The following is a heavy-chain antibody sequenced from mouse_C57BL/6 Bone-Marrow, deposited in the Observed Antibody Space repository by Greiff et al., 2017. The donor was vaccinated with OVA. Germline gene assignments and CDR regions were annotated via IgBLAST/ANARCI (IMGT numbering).Heavy chain of an antibody. Sequence: EVKLVESGGGLVKPGGSLQLSCAASGFTFSDYGMHWVRQAPEKGLGWVAYISSGSSTIYYADTVKGRFTISRDNAKNTLFLQMTSLRSEDTAMYYCARSYYYGSSPTDYWGQGTTLTVSS. CDR3: ARSYYYGSSPTDY. D-gene: IGHD1-1*01. V-gene: IGHV5-17*01. J-gene: IGHJ2*01. CDR2: ISSGSSTI. CDR1: GFTFSDYG.